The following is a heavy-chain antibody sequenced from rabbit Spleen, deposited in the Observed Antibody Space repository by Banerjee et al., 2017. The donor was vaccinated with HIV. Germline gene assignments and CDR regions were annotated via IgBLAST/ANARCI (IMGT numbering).Heavy chain of an antibody. CDR1: GFSFSSSDY. D-gene: IGHD8-1*01. J-gene: IGHJ6*01. Sequence: QSLEESGGDLVKPGASLTLTCTASGFSFSSSDYICWDRQAPGKGLEWIGFIDTPTSRTAYASWAKGRFTISKTSSTTVTLQMTSLTAADTATYFCARDTGSSFSSYGMALWGPGTLVTVS. CDR2: IDTPTSRT. CDR3: ARDTGSSFSSYGMAL. V-gene: IGHV1S40*01.